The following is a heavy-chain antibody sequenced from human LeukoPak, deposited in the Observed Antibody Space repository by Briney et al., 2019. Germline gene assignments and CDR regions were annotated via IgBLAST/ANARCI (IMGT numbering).Heavy chain of an antibody. CDR2: IYHSGST. D-gene: IGHD2-8*01. CDR1: GYSTSSGYY. Sequence: SETLSLTCAVSGYSTSSGYYWGWIRQPPGKGLEWIGSIYHSGSTYYNPSLKSRVTISVDTSKNQFSLKLSSVTAADTAVYYCARQPGYCTNGVCYNVWFDPWGQGTLVTVSS. J-gene: IGHJ5*02. V-gene: IGHV4-38-2*01. CDR3: ARQPGYCTNGVCYNVWFDP.